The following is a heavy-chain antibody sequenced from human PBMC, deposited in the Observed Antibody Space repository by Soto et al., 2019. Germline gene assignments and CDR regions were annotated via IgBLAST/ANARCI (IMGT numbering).Heavy chain of an antibody. V-gene: IGHV2-5*02. CDR2: IYWDDDK. CDR3: ARVSAAGPAGWFDP. J-gene: IGHJ5*02. D-gene: IGHD2-15*01. CDR1: GFSLSTSDVG. Sequence: QITLKESGPTLVKPTQTLTLTCTFSGFSLSTSDVGVGWIRQPPGKALEWLALIYWDDDKRYSPSLKSRLTINKYTSKNQVVFIMTNMDPVDTATYYCARVSAAGPAGWFDPWGQGTLVTVSS.